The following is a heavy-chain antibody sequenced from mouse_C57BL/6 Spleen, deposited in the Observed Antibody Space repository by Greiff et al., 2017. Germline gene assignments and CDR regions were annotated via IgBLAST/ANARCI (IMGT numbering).Heavy chain of an antibody. J-gene: IGHJ1*03. Sequence: QVQLQQPGAELVRPGTSVKLSCKASGYTFTSYWMHWVKQRPGQGLEWIGVIDPSDSYTNYNQKFKGKATLTVDTSSSTAYMQLSSLASEDSAVYYCATSLGRGYFDVWGTGTTVTVSS. CDR2: IDPSDSYT. D-gene: IGHD4-1*01. V-gene: IGHV1-59*01. CDR1: GYTFTSYW. CDR3: ATSLGRGYFDV.